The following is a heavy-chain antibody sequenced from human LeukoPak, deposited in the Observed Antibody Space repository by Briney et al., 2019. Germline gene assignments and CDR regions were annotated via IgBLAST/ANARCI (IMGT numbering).Heavy chain of an antibody. J-gene: IGHJ4*01. CDR1: GYTCTSYG. Sequence: ASVKVSCKASGYTCTSYGISWVRQAPGQGLEWMGWISAYNGNTNYAQKLQGRVTMTTDTSTSTAYMELRSLRSDDTAVYYCARGTYYDFWSGLDYWGHGTLVTVSS. CDR3: ARGTYYDFWSGLDY. CDR2: ISAYNGNT. V-gene: IGHV1-18*01. D-gene: IGHD3-3*01.